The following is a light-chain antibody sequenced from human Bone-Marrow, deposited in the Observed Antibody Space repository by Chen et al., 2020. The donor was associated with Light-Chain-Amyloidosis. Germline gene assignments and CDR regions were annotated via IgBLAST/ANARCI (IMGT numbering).Light chain of an antibody. CDR3: QSYQGSSQGV. J-gene: IGLJ3*02. CDR1: SGSIATNY. CDR2: EDD. V-gene: IGLV6-57*01. Sequence: NFMLTQPRSVSESPGKKVIISCTRSSGSIATNYVQWYQQRPDSSPTTVIYEDDQRPSGVPDRFSGSIDRSSNSASLTISGLKTADEADYYCQSYQGSSQGVFGGGTKLTVL.